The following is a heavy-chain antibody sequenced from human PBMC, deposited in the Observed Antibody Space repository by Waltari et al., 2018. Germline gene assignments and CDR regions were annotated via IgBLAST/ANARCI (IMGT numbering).Heavy chain of an antibody. V-gene: IGHV3-23*04. Sequence: EVQLVESGGGLVQPGGSLRLSCAASGFTFSSYAMSWVRQAPGKGLEWVSAISGSGGSTYYADSVKGRFTISRDNSKNTLYLQMNSLRAEDTAVYYCAKGFRGGGYSSSSVYYYYMDVWGKGTTVTVSS. CDR3: AKGFRGGGYSSSSVYYYYMDV. CDR2: ISGSGGST. J-gene: IGHJ6*03. CDR1: GFTFSSYA. D-gene: IGHD6-6*01.